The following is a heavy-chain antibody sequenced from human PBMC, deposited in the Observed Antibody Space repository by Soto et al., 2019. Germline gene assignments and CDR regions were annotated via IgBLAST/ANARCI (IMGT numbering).Heavy chain of an antibody. CDR2: LDNHGDGT. Sequence: EVQVVESGGALFQPGGSLGLSLAAPGFTSTNYWCHWARQFPGGGLGWFSRLDNHGDGTSYADFVKGRFTISRDNAKNTLYLQMNCLRVEDTAIYYCGTVFEKWGQGTMVTVSS. J-gene: IGHJ3*02. V-gene: IGHV3-74*01. CDR3: GTVFEK. CDR1: GFTSTNYW.